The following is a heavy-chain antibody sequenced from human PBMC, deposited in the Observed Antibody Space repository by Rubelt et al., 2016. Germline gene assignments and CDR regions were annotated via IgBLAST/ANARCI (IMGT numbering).Heavy chain of an antibody. D-gene: IGHD6-19*01. V-gene: IGHV4-31*03. Sequence: QVQLQESGPGLVKPSQTLSLTCTVSGGSISSGGYYWSWIRQHPGKGLEWIGYIYYSGSTYYNPSLRRRVTRSVDTSKNQFSLKLSSVTTADTGVYYCARGYSSGWYSVISGDYWGQGTLVTVSS. CDR3: ARGYSSGWYSVISGDY. J-gene: IGHJ4*02. CDR1: GGSISSGGYY. CDR2: IYYSGST.